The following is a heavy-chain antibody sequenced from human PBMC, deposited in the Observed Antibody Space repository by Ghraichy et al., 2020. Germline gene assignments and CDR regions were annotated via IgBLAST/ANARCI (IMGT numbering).Heavy chain of an antibody. CDR2: IKSKTDGGTT. D-gene: IGHD2-2*01. CDR1: GFTFSNAW. CDR3: TTDQVPAAITGI. Sequence: GVLRLSCAASGFTFSNAWMSWVRQAPGKGLEWVGRIKSKTDGGTTDYAAPVKGRFTISRDDSKNTLYLQMNSLKTEDTAVYYCTTDQVPAAITGIWGQGTMVTVSS. V-gene: IGHV3-15*01. J-gene: IGHJ3*02.